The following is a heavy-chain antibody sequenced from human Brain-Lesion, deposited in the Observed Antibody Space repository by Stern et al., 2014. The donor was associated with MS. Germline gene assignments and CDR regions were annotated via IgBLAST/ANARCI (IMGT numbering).Heavy chain of an antibody. Sequence: QVQLQESGPGLVKPSETLSLTCTVSGGSIGRSSYYWGWIRQPPGKGLEWIGNIFYTGSTFYDPSLKSLVTIFAATSNNHFSLSLTSVTAADTAVYYCARGAGVFDSWGQGTLVTVSP. V-gene: IGHV4-39*02. CDR2: IFYTGST. J-gene: IGHJ4*02. CDR1: GGSIGRSSYY. D-gene: IGHD6-19*01. CDR3: ARGAGVFDS.